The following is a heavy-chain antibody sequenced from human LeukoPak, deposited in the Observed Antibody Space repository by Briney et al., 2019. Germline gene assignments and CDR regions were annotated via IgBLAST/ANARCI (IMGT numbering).Heavy chain of an antibody. J-gene: IGHJ4*02. D-gene: IGHD3-22*01. V-gene: IGHV1-18*01. CDR3: AVETEYYYDGSGYGLEYY. CDR1: GYTFTSYG. CDR2: ISAYNGNT. Sequence: ASVKVSCKASGYTFTSYGISWVRQAPGQGLEWMGWISAYNGNTNYAQKLQGRVTMTTDTSTSTAYMELRSLRSDDTAVYYCAVETEYYYDGSGYGLEYYWGQGTLVTVSS.